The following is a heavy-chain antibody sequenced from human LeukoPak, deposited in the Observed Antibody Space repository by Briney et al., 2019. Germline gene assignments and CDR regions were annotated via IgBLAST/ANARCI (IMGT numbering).Heavy chain of an antibody. Sequence: GGSLRLSCAASGFTFSDYGMHWVRQAPGKGLEWVAVIANDGRDKKYADSVRGRFTISRDNSKNTVYLQVNSLRAEDTAVFYCVKDMKIKAAGYYFDYWGQGTLVTVSS. CDR1: GFTFSDYG. CDR3: VKDMKIKAAGYYFDY. D-gene: IGHD6-13*01. CDR2: IANDGRDK. J-gene: IGHJ4*02. V-gene: IGHV3-30*18.